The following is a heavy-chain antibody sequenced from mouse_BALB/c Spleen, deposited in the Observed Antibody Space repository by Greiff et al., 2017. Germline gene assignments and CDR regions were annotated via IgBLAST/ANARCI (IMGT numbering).Heavy chain of an antibody. CDR2: ISYDGSN. J-gene: IGHJ2*01. CDR3: ARDWELDDYDAYFDY. V-gene: IGHV3-6*02. Sequence: EVHLVESGPGLVKPSQSLSLTCSVTGYSITSGYYWNWIRQFPGNKLEWMGYISYDGSNNYNPSLKNRISITRDTSKNQFFLKLNSVTTEDTATYYCARDWELDDYDAYFDYWGQGTTLTVSS. D-gene: IGHD2-4*01. CDR1: GYSITSGYY.